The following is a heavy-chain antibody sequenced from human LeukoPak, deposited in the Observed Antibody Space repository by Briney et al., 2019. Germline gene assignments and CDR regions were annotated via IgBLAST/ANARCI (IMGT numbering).Heavy chain of an antibody. CDR1: GFTFSSYA. V-gene: IGHV3-30-3*01. CDR3: ARGVGYYDYVDY. J-gene: IGHJ4*02. Sequence: HPGRFLRLSCAASGFTFSSYAMHWVRQAPGKGLEWVAVISYDGSNKYYADSVKGRFTISRDNSKNTLYLQMNSLRAEDTAVYYCARGVGYYDYVDYWGQGTLVTVSS. CDR2: ISYDGSNK. D-gene: IGHD3-22*01.